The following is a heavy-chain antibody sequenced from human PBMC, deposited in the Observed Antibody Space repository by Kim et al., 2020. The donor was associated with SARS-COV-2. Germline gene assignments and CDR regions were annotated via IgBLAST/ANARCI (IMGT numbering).Heavy chain of an antibody. D-gene: IGHD1-26*01. CDR3: AKNRGASDY. CDR2: SST. J-gene: IGHJ4*02. V-gene: IGHV3-23*03. Sequence: SSTYYAESVKGRLTISRDNSKNTLYLKMNSLRAEDTAVYYCAKNRGASDYWGQGTLVTVSS.